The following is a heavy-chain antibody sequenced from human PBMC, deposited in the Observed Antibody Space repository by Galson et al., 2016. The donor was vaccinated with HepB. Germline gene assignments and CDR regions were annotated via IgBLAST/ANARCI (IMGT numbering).Heavy chain of an antibody. D-gene: IGHD3-10*01. CDR1: GFTFRSHG. V-gene: IGHV3-30*18. Sequence: SLRLSCAASGFTFRSHGMHWVRQAPGKGLEWVAVISYDASNRIYIDSVKGRFTISRDNSKNTLFLHMSSLRAEDTAVYYCAKRDLLWFGDPNAFDVWGQGTMVTISS. J-gene: IGHJ3*01. CDR2: ISYDASNR. CDR3: AKRDLLWFGDPNAFDV.